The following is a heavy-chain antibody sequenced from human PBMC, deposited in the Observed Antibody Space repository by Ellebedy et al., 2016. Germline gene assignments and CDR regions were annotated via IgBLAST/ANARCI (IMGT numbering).Heavy chain of an antibody. Sequence: GSLRLXCTVSGGSVTSYIYRWSWIRQPPGTGLEWIGFVHYSGSTNYSPSLKSRLTISMDTSNNQFSLKLTSVTAADTAVYYCVRDGYQGGSDWWGAYWGQGTLVTVSS. V-gene: IGHV4-61*01. J-gene: IGHJ4*02. CDR3: VRDGYQGGSDWWGAY. D-gene: IGHD6-19*01. CDR2: VHYSGST. CDR1: GGSVTSYIYR.